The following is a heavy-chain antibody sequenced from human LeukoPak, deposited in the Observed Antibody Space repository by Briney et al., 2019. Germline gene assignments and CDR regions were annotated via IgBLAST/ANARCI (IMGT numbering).Heavy chain of an antibody. D-gene: IGHD6-13*01. Sequence: GGSLRLSCAASGFTFSSYAMHWVRQAPGKGLEWVAVISYDGSNKYYADSVKGRSTISRDNSKNTLYLQMNSLRAEDTAVYYCARVPGYSSSWPFDYWGQGTLVTVSS. CDR1: GFTFSSYA. J-gene: IGHJ4*02. CDR2: ISYDGSNK. V-gene: IGHV3-30-3*01. CDR3: ARVPGYSSSWPFDY.